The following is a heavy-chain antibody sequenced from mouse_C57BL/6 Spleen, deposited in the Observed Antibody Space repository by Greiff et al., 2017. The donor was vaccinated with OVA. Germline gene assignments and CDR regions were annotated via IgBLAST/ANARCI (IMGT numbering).Heavy chain of an antibody. D-gene: IGHD3-2*02. V-gene: IGHV1-80*01. Sequence: VQLQQSGAELVKPGASVKISCKASGYAFSSYWMNWVKQRPGKGLEWIGQIYPGDGDTNYNGKFKGKATLTADKSSNTAYMQLSSLTSEDSAVYFCARKRAQAYYDCWGQGTTLTVSS. CDR1: GYAFSSYW. CDR2: IYPGDGDT. CDR3: ARKRAQAYYDC. J-gene: IGHJ2*01.